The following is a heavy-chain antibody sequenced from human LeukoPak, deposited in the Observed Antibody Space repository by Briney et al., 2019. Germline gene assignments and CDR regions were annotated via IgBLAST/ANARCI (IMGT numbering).Heavy chain of an antibody. Sequence: GGSLRLSCAASGFTFSSYGMNWVRQAPGKGLEWVSSISSSISYIYYADSVKGRFTISRDNAKNPLYLQMNSLRAEDTAMYYCARVGYDILTGQLDYWGQGTLVTVSS. J-gene: IGHJ4*02. CDR2: ISSSISYI. CDR3: ARVGYDILTGQLDY. CDR1: GFTFSSYG. V-gene: IGHV3-21*01. D-gene: IGHD3-9*01.